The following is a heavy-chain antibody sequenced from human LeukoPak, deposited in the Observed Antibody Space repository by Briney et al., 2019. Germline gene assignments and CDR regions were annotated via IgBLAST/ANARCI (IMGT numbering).Heavy chain of an antibody. CDR1: GFTFSSYG. CDR3: ARGGDYYYDSSSWFDP. J-gene: IGHJ5*02. V-gene: IGHV3-21*01. D-gene: IGHD3-22*01. CDR2: ISSSSSYI. Sequence: GGSLRLSCAASGFTFSSYGMHWVRQAPGKGLEWVSSISSSSSYIYYAYSVKGRFTISRDNAKNSLYLQMNSLRAEDTAVYYCARGGDYYYDSSSWFDPWGQGTLVTVSS.